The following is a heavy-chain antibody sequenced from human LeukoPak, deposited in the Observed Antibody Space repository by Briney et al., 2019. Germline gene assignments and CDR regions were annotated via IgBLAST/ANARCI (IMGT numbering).Heavy chain of an antibody. CDR1: GGSFSGYY. V-gene: IGHV4-34*01. Sequence: SETLSLTCAVYGGSFSGYYWSWIRQPPGKGLEWIGEINHSGSTNYNPSLKSRVTISVDTSKNQFSLKLGSVTAADTAVYYCARRGYYYDSSGYYSYWGQGTLVTVSS. J-gene: IGHJ4*02. D-gene: IGHD3-22*01. CDR3: ARRGYYYDSSGYYSY. CDR2: INHSGST.